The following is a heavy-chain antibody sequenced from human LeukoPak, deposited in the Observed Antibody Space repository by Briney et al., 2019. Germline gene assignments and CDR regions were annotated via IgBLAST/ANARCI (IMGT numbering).Heavy chain of an antibody. CDR1: GFTFSSYA. CDR3: ASGDSGSYYYYGMDV. J-gene: IGHJ6*02. Sequence: PGGSLRLSCAASGFTFSSYAMHWVRQAPGKGLEWVAVISYDGSNKYYADSVKGRFTISRDNSKNTLYLQMNSLRAEDTAAYYCASGDSGSYYYYGMDVWGQGTTVTVSS. D-gene: IGHD1-26*01. CDR2: ISYDGSNK. V-gene: IGHV3-30-3*01.